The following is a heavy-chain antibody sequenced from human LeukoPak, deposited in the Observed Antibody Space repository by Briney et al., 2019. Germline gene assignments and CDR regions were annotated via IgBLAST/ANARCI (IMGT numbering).Heavy chain of an antibody. Sequence: GGSLRLSCAASRFTFSRYGMHWVRQTPGKGPEWVAFIRHDGSYQQYADSVKGRFTVSRDNSKDTVYLQMNRLRTEDTAVYYCAKNRDSSDYPRDFDYWGQGTLVTVSS. CDR2: IRHDGSYQ. J-gene: IGHJ4*02. CDR1: RFTFSRYG. CDR3: AKNRDSSDYPRDFDY. D-gene: IGHD6-19*01. V-gene: IGHV3-30*02.